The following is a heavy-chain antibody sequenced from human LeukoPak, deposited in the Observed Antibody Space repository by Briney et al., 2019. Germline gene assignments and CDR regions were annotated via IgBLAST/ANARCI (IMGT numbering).Heavy chain of an antibody. V-gene: IGHV1-18*01. J-gene: IGHJ4*02. CDR1: GYTFTSYG. Sequence: ASVKVSCKASGYTFTSYGISWVRQAPGQGLEWMGWISAYNGNTNYAQKLQGRVTMTTDTSTNTAYMDLRRLRSDDTAVYYCARSHSGSYYGGDDYWGQGTLVTVSS. CDR3: ARSHSGSYYGGDDY. CDR2: ISAYNGNT. D-gene: IGHD1-26*01.